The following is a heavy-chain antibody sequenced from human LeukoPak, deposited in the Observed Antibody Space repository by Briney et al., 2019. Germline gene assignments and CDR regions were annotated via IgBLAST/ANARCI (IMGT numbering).Heavy chain of an antibody. CDR2: IIPIFGTA. CDR3: ARDPTPTGCLLG. J-gene: IGHJ4*02. Sequence: SVKVSCKASGGTFSSYAISWVRQAPGQGLEWMGRIIPIFGTANYAQKFQGRVTITTDESTSTAYMELSSLRSEDTAVYYCARDPTPTGCLLGWGQGTLVTVSS. V-gene: IGHV1-69*05. CDR1: GGTFSSYA. D-gene: IGHD1-14*01.